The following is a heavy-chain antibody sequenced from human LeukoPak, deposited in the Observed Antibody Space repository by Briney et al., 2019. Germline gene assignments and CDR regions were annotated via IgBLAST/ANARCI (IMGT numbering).Heavy chain of an antibody. CDR3: ARDPRARIAVAGPGGY. V-gene: IGHV1-18*01. J-gene: IGHJ4*02. CDR2: IGAYNGNT. Sequence: ASVKVSCKASGYTFTSYGISWVRQAPGQGLEWMGWIGAYNGNTNYAQKLQGRVTMTTDTSTSTAYMELRSLRSDDTAVYYCARDPRARIAVAGPGGYWGQGTLVTVSS. D-gene: IGHD6-19*01. CDR1: GYTFTSYG.